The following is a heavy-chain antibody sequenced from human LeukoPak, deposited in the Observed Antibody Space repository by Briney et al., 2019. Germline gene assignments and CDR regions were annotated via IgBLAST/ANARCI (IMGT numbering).Heavy chain of an antibody. Sequence: GGSLLVSCAASGFSFSNYAMTWVRQAPGKGLEWVSGISGSGGRTYYTDSVKGRFTISRDNSKNTLYLQMDSLRAEDTAVYFCAKDNVRDYDRMYYFDYWGRGTLVTVSS. D-gene: IGHD4-17*01. CDR1: GFSFSNYA. CDR2: ISGSGGRT. J-gene: IGHJ4*02. CDR3: AKDNVRDYDRMYYFDY. V-gene: IGHV3-23*01.